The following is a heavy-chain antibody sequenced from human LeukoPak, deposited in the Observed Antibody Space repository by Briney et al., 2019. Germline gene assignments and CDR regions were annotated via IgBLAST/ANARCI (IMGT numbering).Heavy chain of an antibody. D-gene: IGHD4-17*01. CDR2: ISWNSGSI. CDR3: AKDIRADYGDYVGDY. CDR1: GFTFDDYA. J-gene: IGHJ4*02. V-gene: IGHV3-9*01. Sequence: QSGGSLRLSCAASGFTFDDYAMHWVRQAPGKGLEWVSGISWNSGSIGYADSVKGRFTISRDNAKNSLYLQMNSLRAEDTALYYCAKDIRADYGDYVGDYWGQGTLVTVSS.